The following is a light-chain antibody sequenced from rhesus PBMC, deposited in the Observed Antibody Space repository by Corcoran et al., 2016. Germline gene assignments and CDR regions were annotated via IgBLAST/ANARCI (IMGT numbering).Light chain of an antibody. Sequence: EIVMTQSPATLSLSPGERATLSCRASQSVSSSLAWYQQKPGQAPRLLIYGAASRATGIPDRFRGSGSGTDFTLTISSLEPDAFAVYYCLQHSNWPFTFGPGTKLDIK. J-gene: IGKJ3*01. CDR1: QSVSSS. V-gene: IGKV3-24*01. CDR3: LQHSNWPFT. CDR2: GAA.